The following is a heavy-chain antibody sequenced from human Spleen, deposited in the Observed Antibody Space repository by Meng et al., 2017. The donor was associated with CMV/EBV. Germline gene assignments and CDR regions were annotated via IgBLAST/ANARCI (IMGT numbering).Heavy chain of an antibody. CDR2: INPNTGGT. V-gene: IGHV1-2*02. CDR3: ARGDYGGAFV. Sequence: ASVKVSCKASGYRFTGYYVNWVRQAPGQGLEWMGWINPNTGGTHDAQKFQGRVTLTRDTSISTAYMELSSLRSDDTAMYYCARGDYGGAFVWGQGTLVTVSS. D-gene: IGHD4-17*01. J-gene: IGHJ4*02. CDR1: GYRFTGYY.